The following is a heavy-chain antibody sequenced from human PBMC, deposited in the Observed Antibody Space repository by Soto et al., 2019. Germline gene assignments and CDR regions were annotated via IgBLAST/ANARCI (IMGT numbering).Heavy chain of an antibody. CDR3: ARSAGGFGELLPNWFDP. CDR2: IYYSGST. J-gene: IGHJ5*02. Sequence: SETLSLTCTVSGGSISSGGYYWSWIRQHPGKGLEWIGYIYYSGSTYYNPSLKSRVTISVDTSKNQFSLKLSSVTAADTAVYYCARSAGGFGELLPNWFDPWGQGTLVTVSS. V-gene: IGHV4-31*03. CDR1: GGSISSGGYY. D-gene: IGHD3-10*01.